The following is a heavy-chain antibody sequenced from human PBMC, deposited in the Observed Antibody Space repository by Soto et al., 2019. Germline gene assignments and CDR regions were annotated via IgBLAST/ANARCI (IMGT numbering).Heavy chain of an antibody. CDR1: GYTFTSYA. V-gene: IGHV1-3*01. Sequence: QVQLVQSVAEVKKPGASVKVSCKASGYTFTSYAMHWVRQAPGQRLEWMGWINAGNGNTKYSQKFQGRVTITRDTSASTAYMELSSLRSEDTAVYYCARDLGVPAAHASWFDPWGQGTLVTVSS. J-gene: IGHJ5*02. CDR2: INAGNGNT. D-gene: IGHD2-2*01. CDR3: ARDLGVPAAHASWFDP.